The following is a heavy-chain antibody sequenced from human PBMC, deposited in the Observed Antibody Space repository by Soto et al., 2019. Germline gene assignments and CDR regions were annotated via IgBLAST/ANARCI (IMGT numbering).Heavy chain of an antibody. CDR3: ARGGHVVVVTAALDY. V-gene: IGHV1-46*01. D-gene: IGHD2-21*02. CDR1: GDTFTDYY. CDR2: VNPSGGHT. Sequence: QVQLMQSWDEVKKPGASVKVSCKASGDTFTDYYIHWVRQAPGQGLEWMGTVNPSGGHTTYAQHFLGRVTMTRDTYTSTLYMELTSLTSDDTAIYYCARGGHVVVVTAALDYWGQGTLVTVSS. J-gene: IGHJ4*02.